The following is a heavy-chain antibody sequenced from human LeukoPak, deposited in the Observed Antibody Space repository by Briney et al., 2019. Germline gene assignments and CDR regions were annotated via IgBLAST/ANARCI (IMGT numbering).Heavy chain of an antibody. CDR1: GFTFSSYE. CDR3: ARDGVSYYYDSSGGYYFDY. V-gene: IGHV3-48*03. J-gene: IGHJ4*02. CDR2: ISSSGSTI. D-gene: IGHD3-22*01. Sequence: PGGSLRLSCAASGFTFSSYEMNWVRQAPGKGLEWVSYISSSGSTIYYADAVKGRFTISRDNAKNSLYLQMNSLRAEDTAVYYCARDGVSYYYDSSGGYYFDYWGQGTLVTVSS.